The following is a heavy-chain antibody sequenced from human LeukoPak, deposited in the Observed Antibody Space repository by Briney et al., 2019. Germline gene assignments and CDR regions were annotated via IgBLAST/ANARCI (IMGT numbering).Heavy chain of an antibody. D-gene: IGHD3-3*01. CDR3: ARDRFGDLNYFDY. CDR1: GGSISSYF. V-gene: IGHV4-4*07. CDR2: IYTSGST. J-gene: IGHJ4*02. Sequence: SETLSLTCTVSGGSISSYFWSWIRQPAGKGLEWIGRIYTSGSTNYNPSLKSRVTISADKSTNQFSLKLSSVTAADTAVYYCARDRFGDLNYFDYWGQPTMVTVSS.